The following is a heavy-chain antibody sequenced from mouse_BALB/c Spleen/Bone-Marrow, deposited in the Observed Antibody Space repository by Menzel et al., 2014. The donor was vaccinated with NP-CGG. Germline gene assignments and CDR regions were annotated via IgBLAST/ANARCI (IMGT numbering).Heavy chain of an antibody. CDR1: GFSLISYG. CDR3: ARHDGYFGAVDY. V-gene: IGHV2-6-1*01. CDR2: IWSDGST. D-gene: IGHD2-3*01. J-gene: IGHJ4*01. Sequence: VQLQQSGPGLVAPSQSLSITCTISGFSLISYGVHWVRQPPGKGLEWLVVIWSDGSTTYNSALKSRLSISKDNYKSQVFLKMNSLLTDDTAIYYCARHDGYFGAVDYWGQGTSVTVS.